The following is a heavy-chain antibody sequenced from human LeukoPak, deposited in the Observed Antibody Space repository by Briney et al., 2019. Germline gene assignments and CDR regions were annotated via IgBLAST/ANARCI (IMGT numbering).Heavy chain of an antibody. CDR1: GFTVSSNY. V-gene: IGHV3-53*01. J-gene: IGHJ4*02. Sequence: GSLRLSCAASGFTVSSNYMSWVRQAPGKGLEWVSVIYSGGSTYYADSVKGRFTISRDNSKNTLYLQMNSLRAEDTAVYYCARDLLTGDGVYFDYWGQGTLVTVSS. CDR3: ARDLLTGDGVYFDY. CDR2: IYSGGST. D-gene: IGHD7-27*01.